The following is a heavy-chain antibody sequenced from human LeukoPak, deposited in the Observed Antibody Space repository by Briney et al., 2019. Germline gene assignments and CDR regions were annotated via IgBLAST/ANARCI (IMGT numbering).Heavy chain of an antibody. J-gene: IGHJ5*02. V-gene: IGHV1-2*02. D-gene: IGHD3-22*01. CDR2: INPNSGGT. CDR1: GHTFNGYY. Sequence: ASVNVFCKASGHTFNGYYMHWVRQAPGQGLEWRGWINPNSGGTIYAQNFQGRVTMTRDTSSSTAYMARSRLRSDDTAVYYCARGRMGVLYYYDSSGYYDHWGQGTLWTVSS. CDR3: ARGRMGVLYYYDSSGYYDH.